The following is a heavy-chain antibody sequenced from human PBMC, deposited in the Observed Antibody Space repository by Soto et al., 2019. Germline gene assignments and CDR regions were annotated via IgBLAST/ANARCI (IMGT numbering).Heavy chain of an antibody. V-gene: IGHV3-23*01. CDR3: ARFFVEAGGSSGWPWSFHY. J-gene: IGHJ4*02. CDR1: GFTFSSYA. D-gene: IGHD6-25*01. Sequence: EVQLLESGGGLVQPGRSLRLSCAASGFTFSSYAMSWVRQAPGKGLEWVSAISGSGGTTYYAAYVKGRFTIYRDNSKNSLFMKMNSLRAEATDVYYCARFFVEAGGSSGWPWSFHYWGQGPLVTVSS. CDR2: ISGSGGTT.